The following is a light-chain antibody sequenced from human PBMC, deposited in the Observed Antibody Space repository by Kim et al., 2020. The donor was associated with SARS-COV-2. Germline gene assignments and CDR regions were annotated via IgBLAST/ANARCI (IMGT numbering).Light chain of an antibody. CDR3: QQYGSSPLT. V-gene: IGKV3-20*01. CDR2: GAS. Sequence: EIVLTQSPGTLSLSPGERATLSCRASQSVSSSYLAWYQQKPGQAPRLLIYGASSRATGIPDRFSGSGSGTDFTLTIGSLEPEDFAVYYCQQYGSSPLTLGGGTKVEI. CDR1: QSVSSSY. J-gene: IGKJ4*01.